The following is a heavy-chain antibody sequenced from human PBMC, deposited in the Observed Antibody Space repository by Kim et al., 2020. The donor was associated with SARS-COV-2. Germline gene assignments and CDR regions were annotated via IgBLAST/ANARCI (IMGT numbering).Heavy chain of an antibody. CDR1: GGSISSSSYY. J-gene: IGHJ4*02. D-gene: IGHD4-17*01. CDR3: ARTMVAKEGWPFDY. CDR2: IYYSGST. Sequence: SETLSLTCTVSGGSISSSSYYWGWIRQPPGKGLEWIGSIYYSGSTYYNPSLKSRVTISVDTSKNQFSLKLSSVTAADTAVYYCARTMVAKEGWPFDYWGQGTLVTVSS. V-gene: IGHV4-39*07.